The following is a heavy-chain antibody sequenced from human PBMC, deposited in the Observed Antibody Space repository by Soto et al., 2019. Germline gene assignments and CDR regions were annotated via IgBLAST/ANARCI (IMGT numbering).Heavy chain of an antibody. V-gene: IGHV3-48*02. CDR2: ITSDTKTI. J-gene: IGHJ4*02. Sequence: EVQLVESGGALAQPGGSLRLSCAASGFKFSIYSMNWVRQPPGKGLEWSAYITSDTKTIKYADSVKGRFTISRDNAKNSVYLQMNSLSDEDTAVYYCARSVEGHFDYWGQGTVVTVSS. D-gene: IGHD6-19*01. CDR1: GFKFSIYS. CDR3: ARSVEGHFDY.